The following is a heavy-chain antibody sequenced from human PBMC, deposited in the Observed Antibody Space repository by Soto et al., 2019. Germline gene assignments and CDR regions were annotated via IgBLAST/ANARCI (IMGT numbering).Heavy chain of an antibody. Sequence: SETLSLTCAVYGGSFSGYYWSWIRQPPGKGLEWIGEINHSGSTNYNPSLKSRVTISVDTSKNQFSLKLSSVTAADTAVYYCAREKQASLLWFGEWNYYGMDVWGQGTTVTVS. CDR2: INHSGST. V-gene: IGHV4-34*01. D-gene: IGHD3-10*01. CDR1: GGSFSGYY. J-gene: IGHJ6*02. CDR3: AREKQASLLWFGEWNYYGMDV.